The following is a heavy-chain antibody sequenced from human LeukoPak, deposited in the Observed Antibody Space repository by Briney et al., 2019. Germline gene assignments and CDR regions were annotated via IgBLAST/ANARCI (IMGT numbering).Heavy chain of an antibody. CDR3: AKEWNSGYFQH. CDR2: INPNSGGT. CDR1: GYTFTGYY. V-gene: IGHV1-2*02. Sequence: GASVTVSCKASGYTFTGYYMHWVRQAPGQGLEWMGWINPNSGGTNYAQKFQDRVTMTRDTSISTAYMELSRLRSDDTAVYYCAKEWNSGYFQHWGQGTLVTVSS. D-gene: IGHD1-7*01. J-gene: IGHJ1*01.